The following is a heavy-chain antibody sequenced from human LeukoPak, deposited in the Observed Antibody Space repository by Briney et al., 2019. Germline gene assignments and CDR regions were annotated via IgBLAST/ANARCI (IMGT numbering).Heavy chain of an antibody. CDR1: GGSISSGGYY. V-gene: IGHV4-31*03. Sequence: SETLSLTCTVSGGSISSGGYYWSWIRQHPGKGLEWIGYIYYSGSTYYNPSLKSRVTISVDTSKNQFSLKLSSVTAADTAVYYCASGPGSYPTTIGVYWGQGTLVTVSS. CDR3: ASGPGSYPTTIGVY. D-gene: IGHD1-26*01. CDR2: IYYSGST. J-gene: IGHJ4*02.